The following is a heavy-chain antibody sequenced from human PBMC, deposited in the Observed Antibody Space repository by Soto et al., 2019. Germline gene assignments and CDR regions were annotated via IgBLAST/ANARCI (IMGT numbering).Heavy chain of an antibody. D-gene: IGHD3-3*01. V-gene: IGHV1-24*01. CDR3: TTCQRPLRFLEWLSRYYFDF. Sequence: QVRLVQSGAEVKKPGASVKVSCKVSGYTLTELSMHWVRQAPGKGLEWMGGFDPEDGETIYAQKFQGRVTMTEDTSTDTPYMDLSSMTSMDTAMYYCTTCQRPLRFLEWLSRYYFDFWGQGTLVTVSS. CDR1: GYTLTELS. J-gene: IGHJ4*02. CDR2: FDPEDGET.